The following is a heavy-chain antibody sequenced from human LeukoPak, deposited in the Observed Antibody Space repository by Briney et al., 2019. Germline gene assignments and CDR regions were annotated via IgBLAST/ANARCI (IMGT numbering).Heavy chain of an antibody. Sequence: ASVKVSCKVSGYTLTELSIHWVRQAPGKGLEWMGGFDPEDGETIYAQKFQGRVTMTEDTSTDTVYMELSSLRSEDTAVYYCAKCLAYCGGDCYYVLGYWGQGTLVTVSS. CDR3: AKCLAYCGGDCYYVLGY. CDR1: GYTLTELS. CDR2: FDPEDGET. V-gene: IGHV1-24*01. D-gene: IGHD2-21*02. J-gene: IGHJ4*02.